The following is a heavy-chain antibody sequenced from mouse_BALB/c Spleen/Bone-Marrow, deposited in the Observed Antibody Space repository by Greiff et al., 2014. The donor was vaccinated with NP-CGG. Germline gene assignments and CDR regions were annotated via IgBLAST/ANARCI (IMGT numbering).Heavy chain of an antibody. CDR1: GFNIKDTY. CDR2: IDPANGNT. V-gene: IGHV14-3*02. D-gene: IGHD2-1*01. Sequence: EVQLVESGAELVKPGASVKLSCTASGFNIKDTYMRWVKQRPEQGLEWIGRIDPANGNTRYDPKFQGKATITADTSSNTAYLQLSSLTSEDTAVYYCARVYPNAMDYWGQGTSVTVYS. J-gene: IGHJ4*01. CDR3: ARVYPNAMDY.